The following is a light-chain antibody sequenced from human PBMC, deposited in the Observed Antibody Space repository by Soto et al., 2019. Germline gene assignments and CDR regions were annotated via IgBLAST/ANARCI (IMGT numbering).Light chain of an antibody. CDR3: CSYAGSSTHGV. J-gene: IGLJ3*02. Sequence: QSALTQPASVSGSPGQSITISCTGTSSAVANYNLVSWYQQHPGKAPKLIIYEGSQRPSGVSNRFSGSKSDNTASLAISGLQAADEADYYCCSYAGSSTHGVFGGGTKVTVL. CDR1: SSAVANYNL. V-gene: IGLV2-23*01. CDR2: EGS.